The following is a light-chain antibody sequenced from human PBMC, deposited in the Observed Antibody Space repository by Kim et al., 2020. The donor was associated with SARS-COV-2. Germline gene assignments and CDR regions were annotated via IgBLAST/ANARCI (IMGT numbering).Light chain of an antibody. J-gene: IGLJ1*01. CDR1: NSDVGGYNY. V-gene: IGLV2-14*04. CDR2: DVD. Sequence: QSITIFCTGTNSDVGGYNYVSWFQQRPGKAPKLMIYDVDQRPSGVSNRFSGSKSGNTASQTISGLQAEDEADYYCSSYTSNSTYVFGTGTKVTVL. CDR3: SSYTSNSTYV.